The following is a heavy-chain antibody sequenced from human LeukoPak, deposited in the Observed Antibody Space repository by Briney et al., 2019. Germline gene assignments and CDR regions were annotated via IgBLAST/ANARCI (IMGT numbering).Heavy chain of an antibody. CDR2: INPNSGGT. D-gene: IGHD6-6*01. CDR3: ARGSSSTVDY. CDR1: GYTFTGYY. Sequence: ASVKVSCKASGYTFTGYYMHWVRQAPGQGLEWMGWINPNSGGTNYARKFQGRVTMTRDTSISTAYMELSRLRSDDTAVYYCARGSSSTVDYWGQGTLVTVSS. J-gene: IGHJ4*02. V-gene: IGHV1-2*02.